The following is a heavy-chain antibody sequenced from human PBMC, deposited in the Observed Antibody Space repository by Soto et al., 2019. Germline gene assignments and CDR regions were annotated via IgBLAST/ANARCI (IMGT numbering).Heavy chain of an antibody. J-gene: IGHJ3*02. CDR1: AFTVSSNY. D-gene: IGHD2-21*02. V-gene: IGHV3-66*01. Sequence: EVQLVESGGGLVQPGGSLRLSCAASAFTVSSNYMSWVRQPPGKGLEWVSIIYSDGNTYYADSVKGRFTISRDNSKNTVYLRMNSLSAEDTAVYYCARYMTVAAFDIWGQGTMVTVSP. CDR3: ARYMTVAAFDI. CDR2: IYSDGNT.